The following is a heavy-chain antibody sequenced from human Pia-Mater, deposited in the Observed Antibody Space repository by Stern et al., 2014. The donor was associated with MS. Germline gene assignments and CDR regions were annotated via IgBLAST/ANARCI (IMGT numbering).Heavy chain of an antibody. J-gene: IGHJ5*02. Sequence: QVQLQESGPGLVKPSETLSLTCTVSGDSISSSSYYWGWIRQPPGKGLEXIGNIYYSGSTYYNPSLKSRVTISVDTSKNQFSLRLSSVTAADTAVYYCAAYYDSSGYLHWFDPWGQGTLVTVSS. D-gene: IGHD3-22*01. CDR3: AAYYDSSGYLHWFDP. CDR2: IYYSGST. V-gene: IGHV4-39*01. CDR1: GDSISSSSYY.